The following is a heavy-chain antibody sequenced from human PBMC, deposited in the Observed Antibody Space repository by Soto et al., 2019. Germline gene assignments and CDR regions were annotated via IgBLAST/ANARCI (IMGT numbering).Heavy chain of an antibody. CDR3: VRDSLMRTS. Sequence: EVLLVESGGGLVKPGGSPRLSCAGSGFTFSRYMMNWVRQAPGKGLEWVASISTGSSYIYYEDALKVLVTIYRDDAKTPVYLQMTRLRDEDTCVYYCVRDSLMRTSWGQGTRVTVSS. CDR2: ISTGSSYI. J-gene: IGHJ5*02. CDR1: GFTFSRYM. V-gene: IGHV3-21*02. D-gene: IGHD2-8*01.